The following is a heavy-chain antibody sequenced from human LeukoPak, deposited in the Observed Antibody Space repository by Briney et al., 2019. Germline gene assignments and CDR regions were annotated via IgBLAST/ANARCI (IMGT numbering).Heavy chain of an antibody. CDR1: GGSISRNY. CDR2: ISYSGST. CDR3: AKAGHWRSTSCYDSSYYYYGMDV. J-gene: IGHJ6*02. V-gene: IGHV4-59*01. Sequence: SETLSLTCTVSGGSISRNYWNWIRQPPGKGLEYIGYISYSGSTNYNPSLKSRLTISIDTSKNQFSLKLSSVTAADTAVYYCAKAGHWRSTSCYDSSYYYYGMDVWGQGTTVTVSS. D-gene: IGHD2-2*01.